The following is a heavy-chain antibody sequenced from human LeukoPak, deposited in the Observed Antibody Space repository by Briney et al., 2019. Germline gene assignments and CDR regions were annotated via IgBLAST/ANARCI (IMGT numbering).Heavy chain of an antibody. J-gene: IGHJ5*02. V-gene: IGHV1-69-2*01. CDR1: GYSFTDYF. CDR2: VDPEDGET. Sequence: GATVKISCKASGYSFTDYFLHWVQQAPGKGLEWMGRVDPEDGETIYAEKFQGRVAITADTSRDAAYMEPSSLRSEDTAVYYCTIVGLDYYDTSGYPSWGQGTLVTVSS. CDR3: TIVGLDYYDTSGYPS. D-gene: IGHD3-22*01.